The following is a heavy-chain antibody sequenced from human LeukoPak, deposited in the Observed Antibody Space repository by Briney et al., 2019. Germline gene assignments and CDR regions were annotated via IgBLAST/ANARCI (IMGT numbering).Heavy chain of an antibody. J-gene: IGHJ3*01. CDR2: IYSSGHT. V-gene: IGHV4-4*07. CDR3: ARDFSWDEMIQDSFDV. CDR1: GGSINNHF. Sequence: SETLSLTCTVSGGSINNHFWSWLRQPAGRGLEWIGRIYSSGHTNYNPSLKSRTAMSVDTSKNQFSLRLSSVTAADTAVYYCARDFSWDEMIQDSFDVWGQGTVVTASS. D-gene: IGHD1-26*01.